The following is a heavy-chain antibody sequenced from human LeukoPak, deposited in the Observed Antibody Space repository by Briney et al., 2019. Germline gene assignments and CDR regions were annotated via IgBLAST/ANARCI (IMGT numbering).Heavy chain of an antibody. CDR3: ARDSIASVNFDY. D-gene: IGHD2-15*01. CDR2: ITRSSTYI. Sequence: GGSLRLSCAASGFSFSSYSMTWVRQAPGKGLEWVSCITRSSTYIYYADSVKGRFTISRDNAKNSVYLQMNSLRAEDTAVYYCARDSIASVNFDYWGQGTLVTVSS. J-gene: IGHJ4*02. CDR1: GFSFSSYS. V-gene: IGHV3-21*01.